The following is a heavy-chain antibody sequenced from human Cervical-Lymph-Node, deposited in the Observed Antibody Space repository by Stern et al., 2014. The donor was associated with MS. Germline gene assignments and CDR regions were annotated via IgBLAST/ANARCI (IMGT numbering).Heavy chain of an antibody. CDR3: ARGRKIVPSSRPHTPSSSARVFDF. V-gene: IGHV4-59*11. D-gene: IGHD1-26*01. CDR2: FSDVGGA. J-gene: IGHJ3*01. CDR1: GASIKSHF. Sequence: QVQLVESGPGLMKPSETLSLTCAVSGASIKSHFWSWIRQSPGTGLEWIGYFSDVGGATYNPSLKTRVTISLDMSRNQFSLNLTSVTAADTAVYYCARGRKIVPSSRPHTPSSSARVFDFWGQGTLVTVSS.